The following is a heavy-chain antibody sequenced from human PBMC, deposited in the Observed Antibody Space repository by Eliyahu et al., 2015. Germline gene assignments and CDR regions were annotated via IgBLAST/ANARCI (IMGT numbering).Heavy chain of an antibody. CDR3: ATLGHYYDGFDY. CDR1: GGPFSSYA. J-gene: IGHJ4*02. D-gene: IGHD4-23*01. CDR2: IIPILGIA. Sequence: QVQLVQSGAEVKKPGSSVXVSCKASGGPFSSYAISWVRQAPGQGLEWMGRIIPILGIANYAQKFQGRVTITADKSTSTAYMELSSLRSEDTAVYYCATLGHYYDGFDYWGQGTLVTVSS. V-gene: IGHV1-69*09.